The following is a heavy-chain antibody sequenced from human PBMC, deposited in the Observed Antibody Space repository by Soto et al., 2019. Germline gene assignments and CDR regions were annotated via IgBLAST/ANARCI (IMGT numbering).Heavy chain of an antibody. CDR3: ARGTELYYFDY. J-gene: IGHJ4*02. V-gene: IGHV1-69*02. Sequence: QVQLVQSGAEVKKPGSSVKVSCKASGGTFSSYTISWVRQAPGQGLAWMGRIIPILGIANYAQKFQGRVTITADKSTSTAYMELSSLRSEDTAVYYCARGTELYYFDYWGQGTLVTVSS. CDR2: IIPILGIA. D-gene: IGHD1-26*01. CDR1: GGTFSSYT.